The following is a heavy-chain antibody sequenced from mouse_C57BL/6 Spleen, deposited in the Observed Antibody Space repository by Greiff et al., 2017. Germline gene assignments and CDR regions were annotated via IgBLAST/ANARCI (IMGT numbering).Heavy chain of an antibody. CDR1: GYTFTDYY. CDR3: ARSYDYDGWYFDV. CDR2: IYPGSGNT. J-gene: IGHJ1*03. Sequence: VHLVESGAELVRPGASVKLSCKASGYTFTDYYINWVKQRPGQGLEWIARIYPGSGNTYYNEKFKGKATLTAEKSSSTAYMQLSSLTSEDSAVYFCARSYDYDGWYFDVWGTGTTVTVSS. V-gene: IGHV1-76*01. D-gene: IGHD2-4*01.